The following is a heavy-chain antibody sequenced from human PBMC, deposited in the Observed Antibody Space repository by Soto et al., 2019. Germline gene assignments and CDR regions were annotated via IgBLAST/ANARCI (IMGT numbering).Heavy chain of an antibody. CDR1: GFTVSRNY. CDR3: ARSYYYDTSAYDYAYFDY. Sequence: GGSLRVSCVVSGFTVSRNYMGWVRQAPGKGLEWVSVIYTAGSTYYADSVKGRFTISRDNSKNTLYLQMNSLRVEDTAVYYCARSYYYDTSAYDYAYFDYWGQGTPVTVSS. V-gene: IGHV3-53*01. D-gene: IGHD3-22*01. J-gene: IGHJ4*02. CDR2: IYTAGST.